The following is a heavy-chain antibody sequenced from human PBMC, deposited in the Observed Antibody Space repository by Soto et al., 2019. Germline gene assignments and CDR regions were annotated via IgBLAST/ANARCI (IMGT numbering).Heavy chain of an antibody. CDR2: IYYSGST. D-gene: IGHD6-13*01. V-gene: IGHV4-61*01. Sequence: SETLSLTCTVSGGSVSSGSYYWSWIRQPPGKGLEWIGYIYYSGSTNYNPSLKSRVTISVDTSKNQFSLKLSSVTAADTAVYYCARGVARPGYIGYWGQGTLVTVSS. J-gene: IGHJ4*02. CDR1: GGSVSSGSYY. CDR3: ARGVARPGYIGY.